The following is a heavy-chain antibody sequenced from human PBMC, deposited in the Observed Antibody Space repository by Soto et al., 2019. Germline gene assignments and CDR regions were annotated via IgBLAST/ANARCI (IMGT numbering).Heavy chain of an antibody. CDR2: ISSTSSTI. J-gene: IGHJ4*02. CDR3: ARGHSSGHLFDY. V-gene: IGHV3-48*02. D-gene: IGHD3-22*01. CDR1: GFTFSSYS. Sequence: EVQLVESGGGLVQPGWSLRLSCAASGFTFSSYSMNWVRQAPGKGLVWVSYISSTSSTIYYADSARGRFTISRDNAKNPLYLQMNSLRDEDTAVYYCARGHSSGHLFDYWGQGTLVSVSS.